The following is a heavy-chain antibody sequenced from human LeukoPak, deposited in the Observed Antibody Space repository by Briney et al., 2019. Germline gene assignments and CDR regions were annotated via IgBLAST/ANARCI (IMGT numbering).Heavy chain of an antibody. CDR2: ISYDGSKK. CDR1: GFTFRSYG. D-gene: IGHD6-19*01. CDR3: AKDDYSSGWYTVGDY. J-gene: IGHJ4*02. Sequence: GRSLRLSCAASGFTFRSYGMHWVRQAPGKGLEWVAVISYDGSKKYYGDSVKGRLTISRDNSKNTVYLQMNSLRAEDTAVYYCAKDDYSSGWYTVGDYWGQGTLVTVSS. V-gene: IGHV3-30*18.